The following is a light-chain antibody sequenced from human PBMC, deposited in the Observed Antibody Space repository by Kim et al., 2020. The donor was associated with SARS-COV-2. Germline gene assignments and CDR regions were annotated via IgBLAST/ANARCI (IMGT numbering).Light chain of an antibody. Sequence: EIVMTQSPVTLSVSPGERATLSCRASQSTSNNLAWYQQKPGQAPRLLISDASTRATGIPARFSGSGSGTEFTLTISSLQSEDFAFYYCQQYNDWPWTFGPGTKVDIK. CDR3: QQYNDWPWT. J-gene: IGKJ1*01. V-gene: IGKV3-15*01. CDR1: QSTSNN. CDR2: DAS.